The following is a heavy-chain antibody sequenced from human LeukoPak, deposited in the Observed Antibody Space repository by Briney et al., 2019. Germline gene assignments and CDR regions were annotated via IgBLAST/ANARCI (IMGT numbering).Heavy chain of an antibody. CDR2: IYYSGST. J-gene: IGHJ3*02. V-gene: IGHV4-39*07. D-gene: IGHD1-26*01. Sequence: PSETLSLTGTVSGGSISSSSYYWGWIRQPPGKGLEWIGSIYYSGSTYYNPSLKSRVTISRDTSKNQFSLNLSSVTAADTAVYYCARGLRGSFYVWDAFHIWGQGTMVTVSS. CDR3: ARGLRGSFYVWDAFHI. CDR1: GGSISSSSYY.